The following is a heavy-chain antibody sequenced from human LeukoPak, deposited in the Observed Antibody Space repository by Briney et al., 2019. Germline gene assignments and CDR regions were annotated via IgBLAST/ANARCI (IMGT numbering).Heavy chain of an antibody. J-gene: IGHJ3*02. D-gene: IGHD4-17*01. Sequence: ASVKVSCKASGYTFTGYYMHWVRQAPGQGLEWMGWINPNSGGTNYAQKFQGRVTMTRDTSISTAYMELSRLRSDDTAVYYCAQLDMTTVTTGGAFDIWGQGTMVTVSS. CDR2: INPNSGGT. CDR1: GYTFTGYY. V-gene: IGHV1-2*02. CDR3: AQLDMTTVTTGGAFDI.